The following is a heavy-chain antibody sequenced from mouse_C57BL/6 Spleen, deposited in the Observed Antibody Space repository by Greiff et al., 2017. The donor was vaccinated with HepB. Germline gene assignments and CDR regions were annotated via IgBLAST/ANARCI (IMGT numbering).Heavy chain of an antibody. Sequence: EVQLQQSGPVLVKPGASVKMSCKASGYTFTDYYMNWVKQSHGKSLEWIGVINPYNGGTSYNQKFKGKATLTVDKSSSTAYMELNSLTSEDSAVYYCARSRDYAWFAYWGQGTLVTVSA. CDR2: INPYNGGT. D-gene: IGHD2-4*01. CDR1: GYTFTDYY. V-gene: IGHV1-19*01. J-gene: IGHJ3*01. CDR3: ARSRDYAWFAY.